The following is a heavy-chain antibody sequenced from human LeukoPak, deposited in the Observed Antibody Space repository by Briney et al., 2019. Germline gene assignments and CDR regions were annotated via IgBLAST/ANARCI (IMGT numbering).Heavy chain of an antibody. CDR1: GGSISSSSYY. Sequence: SETLSLTCTVSGGSISSSSYYWGWIRQPPGKRLEWIGSIYYSGSTYYNPSLKSRVTISVDTSKNQFPLKLSSVTAADTAVYYCASRRDDSSGWFSIDYWGQGTLVTVSS. J-gene: IGHJ4*02. CDR3: ASRRDDSSGWFSIDY. V-gene: IGHV4-39*01. D-gene: IGHD6-19*01. CDR2: IYYSGST.